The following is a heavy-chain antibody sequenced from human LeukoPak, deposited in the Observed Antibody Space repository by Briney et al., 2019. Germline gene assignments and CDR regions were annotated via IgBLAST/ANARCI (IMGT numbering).Heavy chain of an antibody. D-gene: IGHD5-24*01. CDR1: GFTLSSYS. Sequence: GGSLRLSCAASGFTLSSYSMNWVRQAPGKGLEWVSSISSSSSYIYYADSVKGRFTISRDNAKNSLYLQMNSLRAEDTAVYYCARDRDGYNSQAGWFDPWGQGTLVTVSS. J-gene: IGHJ5*02. CDR2: ISSSSSYI. CDR3: ARDRDGYNSQAGWFDP. V-gene: IGHV3-21*01.